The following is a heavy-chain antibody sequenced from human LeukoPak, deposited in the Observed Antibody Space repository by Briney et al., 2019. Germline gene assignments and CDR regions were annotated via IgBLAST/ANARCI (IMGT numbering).Heavy chain of an antibody. Sequence: SETLSLTCAASGGSVSSSHWGWIRQPPGKGLEWVLSLYSAGTTEYNASLKSRFAMSVDTSKNQLSLKLTSVTAADTAVYYCVARPLTAPRAWFDTWGQGLLVTVSA. CDR1: GGSVSSSH. CDR2: LYSAGTT. V-gene: IGHV4-59*08. J-gene: IGHJ5*02. CDR3: VARPLTAPRAWFDT. D-gene: IGHD5-18*01.